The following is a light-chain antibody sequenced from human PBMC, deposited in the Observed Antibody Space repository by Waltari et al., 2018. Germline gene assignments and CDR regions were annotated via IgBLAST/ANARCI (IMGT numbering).Light chain of an antibody. Sequence: QSALTQPASVSGSPGQSITISCTGTSSDVGSLNLVSWYQQHPGKAPKLMVYEVSNRPSWVSNRCSCSKDGNTASLTISGLQAEDEADYYCCSYARYSPNYVFGAGTKVTVL. CDR2: EVS. CDR3: CSYARYSPNYV. V-gene: IGLV2-23*02. CDR1: SSDVGSLNL. J-gene: IGLJ1*01.